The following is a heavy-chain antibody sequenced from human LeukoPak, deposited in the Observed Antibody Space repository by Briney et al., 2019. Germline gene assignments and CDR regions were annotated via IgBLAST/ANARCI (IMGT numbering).Heavy chain of an antibody. CDR1: GFTFSTYG. J-gene: IGHJ5*02. CDR2: IRYDGSNK. V-gene: IGHV3-30*02. D-gene: IGHD4-17*01. CDR3: AKFLYDYGDYSWFDH. Sequence: PGGSLRLSCAASGFTFSTYGMHWVRQAPGKGLEWVAFIRYDGSNKYYADSVKGRFTISRDNSKNTLYLEMNCLRTEDTAVYYCAKFLYDYGDYSWFDHWGQGTLVTVSS.